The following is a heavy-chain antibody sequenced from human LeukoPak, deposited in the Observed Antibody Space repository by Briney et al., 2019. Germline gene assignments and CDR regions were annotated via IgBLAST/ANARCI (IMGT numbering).Heavy chain of an antibody. Sequence: SETLSLTCAVYGGSFSGYYWSWIRQPPGKGLEWIGEINHSGSTNYNPSLKSRVTISVDTSKNQFSLKLGSVTAADTAVYYCARRRIAAAGPDPWGQGTLVTVSS. CDR2: INHSGST. J-gene: IGHJ5*02. CDR3: ARRRIAAAGPDP. D-gene: IGHD6-13*01. CDR1: GGSFSGYY. V-gene: IGHV4-34*01.